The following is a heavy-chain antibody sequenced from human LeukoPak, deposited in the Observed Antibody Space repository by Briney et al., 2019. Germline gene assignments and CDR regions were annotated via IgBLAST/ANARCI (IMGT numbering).Heavy chain of an antibody. D-gene: IGHD6-19*01. Sequence: GASVKVSCKASGYTFTGYYMHWVRQAPGQGLEWMGWINPNSGGTNYAQKFQGWVIMTRDTSISTAYMELSRLRSDDTAVYYCARDIPSYSSGWYYYGMDVWGQGTTVTVSS. J-gene: IGHJ6*02. V-gene: IGHV1-2*04. CDR3: ARDIPSYSSGWYYYGMDV. CDR1: GYTFTGYY. CDR2: INPNSGGT.